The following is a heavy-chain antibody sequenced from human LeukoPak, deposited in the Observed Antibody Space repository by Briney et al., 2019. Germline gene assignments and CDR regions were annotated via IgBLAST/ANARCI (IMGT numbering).Heavy chain of an antibody. V-gene: IGHV3-21*01. D-gene: IGHD2-15*01. CDR2: ISSSSSYI. CDR1: GFTFSRYS. CDR3: AREVVSMGFDY. J-gene: IGHJ4*02. Sequence: PGGSLRLSCAASGFTFSRYSMNWVRQAPGKGLEWVSSISSSSSYIYYADSVRGRFTISRDNAKNSLYLQMNSLRAEDTAVYYCAREVVSMGFDYWGQGTLVTVSS.